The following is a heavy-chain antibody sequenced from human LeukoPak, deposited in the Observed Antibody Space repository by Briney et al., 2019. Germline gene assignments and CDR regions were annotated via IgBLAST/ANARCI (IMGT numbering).Heavy chain of an antibody. CDR1: GYTFTSYD. CDR3: ARGNPSIGRFLEWLPNPDY. Sequence: ASVKVSCKASGYTFTSYDINWVRQATGQGLEWMGWMNPNSGNTGYAQKFQGRVTMTRNTSISTAYMGLSSLRSEDTAVYYCARGNPSIGRFLEWLPNPDYWGQGTLVTVSS. CDR2: MNPNSGNT. D-gene: IGHD3-3*01. V-gene: IGHV1-8*01. J-gene: IGHJ4*02.